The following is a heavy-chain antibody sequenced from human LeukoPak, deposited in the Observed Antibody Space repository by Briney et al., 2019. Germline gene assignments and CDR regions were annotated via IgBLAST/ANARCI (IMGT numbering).Heavy chain of an antibody. J-gene: IGHJ4*02. CDR1: GYTFIGYY. D-gene: IGHD5-12*01. V-gene: IGHV1-2*02. CDR2: INPNSGVT. CDR3: ATTRVTTTRLDY. Sequence: GASVNVSCKASGYTFIGYYMHWVRQAPGQGLEWMGWINPNSGVTNYAQKFQGRVTMTRDTSISTAYMELTSLRSDDTAVYYCATTRVTTTRLDYWGQGTLVTVSS.